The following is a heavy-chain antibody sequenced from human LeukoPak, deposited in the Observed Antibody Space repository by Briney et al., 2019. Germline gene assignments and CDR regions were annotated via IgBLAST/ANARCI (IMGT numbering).Heavy chain of an antibody. CDR2: IRQDGSDK. J-gene: IGHJ3*01. CDR3: VVYKYILSWSAFDF. Sequence: PGGSLTLSCAISGFTSTTAWMTWVRQAPGEGLEWVADIRQDGSDKYYVDSVKGRFIISRDNAKKSVSLHMNNLRVEDTAVYYCVVYKYILSWSAFDFWGRGTMVTVSS. V-gene: IGHV3-7*01. CDR1: GFTSTTAW. D-gene: IGHD6-13*01.